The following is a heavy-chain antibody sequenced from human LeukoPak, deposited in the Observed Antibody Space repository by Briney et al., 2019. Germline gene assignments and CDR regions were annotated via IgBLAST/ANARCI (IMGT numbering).Heavy chain of an antibody. CDR2: IYYSGST. D-gene: IGHD3-22*01. CDR1: GGSISSASYF. CDR3: AKAGVRYYDSSGLYAFDF. V-gene: IGHV4-39*01. Sequence: SETLSLTCTVSGGSISSASYFWSWIRQPPGKGLEWIGTIYYSGSTNYNSSLKSRFTIFGDPSRSQFSLRLSSVNAADTAVYYCAKAGVRYYDSSGLYAFDFWGRGTMVTVSS. J-gene: IGHJ3*01.